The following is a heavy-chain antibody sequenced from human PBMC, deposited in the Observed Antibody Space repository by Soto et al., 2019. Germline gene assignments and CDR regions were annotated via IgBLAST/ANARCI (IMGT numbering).Heavy chain of an antibody. J-gene: IGHJ6*02. Sequence: ASAKVSCKASGYTFTGYYMHWVRQAPGQGLEWMGWINPNSGGTNYAQKFQGWVTMTRDTSISTAYMELSRLRSDDTAVYYCARGYDFWSGYYSPYTYYYYGMDVWGQGTTVTVSS. CDR1: GYTFTGYY. D-gene: IGHD3-3*01. V-gene: IGHV1-2*04. CDR3: ARGYDFWSGYYSPYTYYYYGMDV. CDR2: INPNSGGT.